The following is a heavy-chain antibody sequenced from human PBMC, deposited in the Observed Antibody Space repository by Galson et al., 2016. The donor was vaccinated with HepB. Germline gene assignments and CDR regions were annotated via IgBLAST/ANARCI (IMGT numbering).Heavy chain of an antibody. J-gene: IGHJ4*02. CDR1: RASVNTDNYY. D-gene: IGHD3-10*01. Sequence: SETLSLTCTVSRASVNTDNYYWSWIRQPPGKGLEWIGYIFYSGSTNYNPSPKSRLTISLDTANNQFSLKLTSVTAADTAVYYCATGRHYYGSEYWGQGTLVTVSS. CDR3: ATGRHYYGSEY. V-gene: IGHV4-61*01. CDR2: IFYSGST.